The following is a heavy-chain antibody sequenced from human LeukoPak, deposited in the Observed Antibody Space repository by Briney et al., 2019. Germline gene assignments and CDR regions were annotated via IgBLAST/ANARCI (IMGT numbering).Heavy chain of an antibody. CDR2: IYYSGST. Sequence: SETLSLTCTVSGGSISSSSYYWGWIRQPPGKGLEWIGSIYYSGSTYYNPSLKSRVTISVDTSKNQFSLKLSSVTAADRAVYYCAMYYYDSSGYHYEGAFDIWGQGTMVTVSS. J-gene: IGHJ3*02. CDR1: GGSISSSSYY. CDR3: AMYYYDSSGYHYEGAFDI. V-gene: IGHV4-39*01. D-gene: IGHD3-22*01.